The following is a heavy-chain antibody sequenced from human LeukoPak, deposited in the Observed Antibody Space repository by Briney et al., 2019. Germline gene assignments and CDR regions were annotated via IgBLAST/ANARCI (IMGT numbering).Heavy chain of an antibody. CDR3: ARDGSTGWHYFEY. CDR1: GFTFSRSA. Sequence: GGSLRLSCAASGFTFSRSAMSWVRQAPGKGLEWVSTITGSGAGTYYADSVEGRFTVSRDNSKNTLYLQMNSLRTEDTAVYYCARDGSTGWHYFEYWGQGTLVTVSP. V-gene: IGHV3-23*01. D-gene: IGHD6-19*01. J-gene: IGHJ4*02. CDR2: ITGSGAGT.